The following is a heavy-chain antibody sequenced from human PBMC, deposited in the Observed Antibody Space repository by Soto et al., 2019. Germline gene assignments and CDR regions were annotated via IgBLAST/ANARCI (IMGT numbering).Heavy chain of an antibody. J-gene: IGHJ4*02. D-gene: IGHD3-16*02. CDR3: ARVSYDYVWGSYRYLIDY. CDR1: GGSISSGGYY. V-gene: IGHV4-31*03. CDR2: IYYSGST. Sequence: SETLSLTCTVSGGSISSGGYYWSWIRQHPGKGLEWIGYIYYSGSTYYNPSLKSRVTISVDTSKNQFSLKLSSVTAADTAVYYCARVSYDYVWGSYRYLIDYWGQGTLVTVSS.